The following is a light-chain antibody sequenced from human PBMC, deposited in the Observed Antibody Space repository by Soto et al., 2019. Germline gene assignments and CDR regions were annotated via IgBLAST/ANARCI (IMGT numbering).Light chain of an antibody. CDR1: QSVLYSSNNKNY. CDR2: WAS. CDR3: QQYYSTPLRT. J-gene: IGKJ2*01. V-gene: IGKV4-1*01. Sequence: DFVMTQSPDSLAVSLGERATINCKSSQSVLYSSNNKNYLAWYQQKPGQPPKLLIYWASTRESGVPDRFSGSGSGTDFTLTISSLQAEDVAVYYCQQYYSTPLRTFGQGTKLEIK.